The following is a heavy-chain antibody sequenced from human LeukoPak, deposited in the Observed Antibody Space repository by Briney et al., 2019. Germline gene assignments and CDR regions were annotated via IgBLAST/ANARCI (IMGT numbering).Heavy chain of an antibody. D-gene: IGHD2-8*01. CDR2: TYYRSKWYN. CDR3: TRGNGDYFDY. CDR1: GDSVSNNSAA. V-gene: IGHV6-1*01. J-gene: IGHJ4*02. Sequence: SQTLSLTCAISGDSVSNNSAAWNWIRQSPSRGLEWLGRTYYRSKWYNQYAVSAKSRITINPDTSKNQFSLQVNSVTPEDTAVYYCTRGNGDYFDYWGQGTLVTVSS.